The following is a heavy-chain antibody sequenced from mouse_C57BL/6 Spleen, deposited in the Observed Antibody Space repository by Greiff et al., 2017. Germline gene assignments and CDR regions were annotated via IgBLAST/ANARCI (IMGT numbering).Heavy chain of an antibody. V-gene: IGHV3-6*01. J-gene: IGHJ2*01. CDR1: GYSITSGYY. Sequence: ESGPGLVKPSQSLSLTCSVTGYSITSGYYWNWIRQFPGNKLEWMGYISYDGSNNYNPSLKNRISITRDTSKNQFFLKLNSVTTEDTATYYCARAGYDVGYFDYWGQGTTLTVSS. D-gene: IGHD2-2*01. CDR2: ISYDGSN. CDR3: ARAGYDVGYFDY.